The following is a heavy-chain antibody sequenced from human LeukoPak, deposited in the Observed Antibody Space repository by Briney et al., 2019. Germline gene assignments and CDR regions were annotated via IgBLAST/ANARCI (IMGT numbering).Heavy chain of an antibody. CDR1: GGTFSSYA. Sequence: ASVKVSCKASGGTFSSYAIGWVRQAPGQGLEWMGGIIPIFGTANYAQKFQGRVTIIADESTSTAYMELSSLRSEDTAVYYCARAMASIAAAGTNYYYYMDVWGKGTTVTVSS. D-gene: IGHD6-13*01. CDR2: IIPIFGTA. J-gene: IGHJ6*03. V-gene: IGHV1-69*13. CDR3: ARAMASIAAAGTNYYYYMDV.